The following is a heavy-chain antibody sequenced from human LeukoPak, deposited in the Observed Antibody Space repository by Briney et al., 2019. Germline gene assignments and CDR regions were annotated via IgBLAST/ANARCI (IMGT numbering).Heavy chain of an antibody. CDR3: AREGADDHGRLLWFDP. CDR2: ISAYNNYT. CDR1: GYTFTHYI. J-gene: IGHJ5*02. V-gene: IGHV1-18*01. Sequence: ASVKVSCKASGYTFTHYIINWVRQAPGQGLEWMGKISAYNNYTTYAQKLQGRIAMTTDTSTNTAYMDLRSLRSDDTAFYYCAREGADDHGRLLWFDPWGQGTLVTVSS. D-gene: IGHD4-17*01.